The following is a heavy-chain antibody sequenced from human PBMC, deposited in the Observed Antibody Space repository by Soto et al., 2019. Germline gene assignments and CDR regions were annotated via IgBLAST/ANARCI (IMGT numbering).Heavy chain of an antibody. J-gene: IGHJ4*02. D-gene: IGHD6-19*01. CDR2: IFYGGHT. CDR1: GDAISNYY. V-gene: IGHV4-59*01. Sequence: SETLSLTCSVSGDAISNYYWNWIRQSPGKGLEWIGYIFYGGHTNYNPSLRGRATISVDTSKNQFSLKLSSVTAADTAVYYCARSPQYSSGWNGGFDYWGQGTLVTVSS. CDR3: ARSPQYSSGWNGGFDY.